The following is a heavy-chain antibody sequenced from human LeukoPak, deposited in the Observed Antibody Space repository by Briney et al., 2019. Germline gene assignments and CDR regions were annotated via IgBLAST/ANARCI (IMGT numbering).Heavy chain of an antibody. D-gene: IGHD3-10*01. CDR1: GFTFSSYD. Sequence: GGSLRLSCAASGFTFSSYDMHWARQATGKGLEWVSAIGTAGDTYYPGSVKGRFTISRENAKNSLYLQMNSLRAGDTAVYYCARDRGGGVFDYWGQGTLVTVSS. J-gene: IGHJ4*02. CDR3: ARDRGGGVFDY. V-gene: IGHV3-13*01. CDR2: IGTAGDT.